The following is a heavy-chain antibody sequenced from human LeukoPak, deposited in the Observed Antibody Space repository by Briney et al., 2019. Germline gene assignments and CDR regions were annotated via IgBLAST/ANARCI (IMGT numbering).Heavy chain of an antibody. J-gene: IGHJ4*02. CDR1: GFTFSSYW. CDR3: ARVDDYGDYVPGY. CDR2: ISSDGSST. V-gene: IGHV3-74*01. D-gene: IGHD4-17*01. Sequence: GGSLRLSCAASGFTFSSYWMHWVRQAPGKGLVWVSRISSDGSSTSYADSVKGRFTISRDNAKNTLYLQMNSLRAEDTAVYYCARVDDYGDYVPGYWGQGTLVTVSS.